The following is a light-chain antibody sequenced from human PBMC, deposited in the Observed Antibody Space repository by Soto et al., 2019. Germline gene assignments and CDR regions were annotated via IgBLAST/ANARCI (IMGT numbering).Light chain of an antibody. CDR2: GAS. V-gene: IGKV3-15*01. J-gene: IGKJ1*01. CDR3: QQYNNWPWT. CDR1: QSVAANY. Sequence: EIVMTQSPGTLSLSPGERATLSCRASQSVAANYLAWYQQKRGQAPRLLIYGASTRATGIPARFSGSGSGTEFTLTISSLQSEDFAVYYCQQYNNWPWTFGQGTKVDVK.